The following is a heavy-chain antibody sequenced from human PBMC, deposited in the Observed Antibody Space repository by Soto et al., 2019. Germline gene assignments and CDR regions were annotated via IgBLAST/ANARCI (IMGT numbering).Heavy chain of an antibody. V-gene: IGHV1-2*02. CDR3: ARDLRSYYYYGMDV. CDR1: GYTFTGYY. Sequence: EASVKVSCKASGYTFTGYYMHWVRQAPGQGLEWMGWINPNSGGTNYAQKFQGRVTMTRDTSISTAYMELSRLRSDDTAVYYCARDLRSYYYYGMDVWGQGTTVTVSS. CDR2: INPNSGGT. J-gene: IGHJ6*02.